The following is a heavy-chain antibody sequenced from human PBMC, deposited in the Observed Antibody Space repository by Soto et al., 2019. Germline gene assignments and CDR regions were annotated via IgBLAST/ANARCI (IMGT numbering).Heavy chain of an antibody. J-gene: IGHJ5*02. V-gene: IGHV4-59*01. CDR2: IYYSGST. CDR1: GGSISTYY. CDR3: ARDRLANWFDP. Sequence: SETLSLTCTVSGGSISTYYWSWIRQPPGKGLEWIGYIYYSGSTNYNPSLKSRVTMSLDTSKNQFSLKLSSVTAADTAVYYCARDRLANWFDPWGQGTLVTVSS. D-gene: IGHD3-9*01.